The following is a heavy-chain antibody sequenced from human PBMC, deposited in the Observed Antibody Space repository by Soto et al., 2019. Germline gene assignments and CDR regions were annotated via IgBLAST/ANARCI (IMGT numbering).Heavy chain of an antibody. CDR1: GGSISSGGYY. CDR3: ARDRVGTMVRGVLSNQDYTGMDV. J-gene: IGHJ6*02. D-gene: IGHD3-10*01. CDR2: IYHSGGS. Sequence: QVQLQESGPGLVKPSQTLSLTCTVSGGSISSGGYYWSWIRQHPGTALEWIGYIYHSGGSYSKPCLKSRLSMSIDTSKNQFSLTLSSVTAADTAVYYCARDRVGTMVRGVLSNQDYTGMDVWGQGTTVTVSS. V-gene: IGHV4-31*03.